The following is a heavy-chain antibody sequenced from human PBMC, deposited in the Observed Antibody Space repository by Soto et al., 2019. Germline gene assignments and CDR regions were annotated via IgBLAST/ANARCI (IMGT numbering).Heavy chain of an antibody. CDR1: GYTFTSYG. CDR3: AGDAPPEDY. V-gene: IGHV1-18*01. J-gene: IGHJ4*02. Sequence: QVQLVQSGTEVKKPGASVKVSCKASGYTFTSYGISWVRQAPGQGLEWMGWIRAYNGNTNYAQKLQGRGTMTTDTATSTANRERRRQRSDDTAVYDCAGDAPPEDYWGQGTLVTVSS. CDR2: IRAYNGNT.